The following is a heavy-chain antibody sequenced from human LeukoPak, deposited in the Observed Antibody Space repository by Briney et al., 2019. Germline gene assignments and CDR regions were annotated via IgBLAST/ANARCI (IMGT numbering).Heavy chain of an antibody. V-gene: IGHV1-2*02. CDR2: LNPNSGAT. CDR3: ARYRCKTTSGCEDTDAFDT. D-gene: IGHD2/OR15-2a*01. CDR1: VYTFTPNY. J-gene: IGHJ3*02. Sequence: ASVTVSFMSSVYTFTPNYLQWVRQAPGQGLEWMGCLNPNSGATKYAQKFQGRVTMTRDTSINTAYMELSRLTSDDTAVYYCARYRCKTTSGCEDTDAFDTWGQGTMVTVSS.